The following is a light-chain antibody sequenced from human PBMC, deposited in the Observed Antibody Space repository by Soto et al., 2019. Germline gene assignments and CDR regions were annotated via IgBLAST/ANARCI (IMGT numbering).Light chain of an antibody. J-gene: IGLJ1*01. CDR1: NSDVGSYNL. Sequence: QSALTQPASVSGSPGQSITISCTGTNSDVGSYNLVSWYQQHPGKAPKLMIYEGSKRPSGVSNRFSGSKSGNTASLPISGLQAEDEADYYCCSYAGSSTLYVFGTGTKLTVL. V-gene: IGLV2-23*01. CDR3: CSYAGSSTLYV. CDR2: EGS.